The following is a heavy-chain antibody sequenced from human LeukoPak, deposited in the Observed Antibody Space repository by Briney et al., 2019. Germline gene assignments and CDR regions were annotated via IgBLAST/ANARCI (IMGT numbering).Heavy chain of an antibody. CDR2: INPNSGGT. CDR3: ARPGYDILTGYTTLGY. CDR1: GYTFTGYY. V-gene: IGHV1-2*02. J-gene: IGHJ4*02. D-gene: IGHD3-9*01. Sequence: ASVKVSCKASGYTFTGYYMHWVRQAPGQGLEWMGWINPNSGGTNYAQKFQGRVTMTRDTSISTAYMELSRLRSDDTAVYYCARPGYDILTGYTTLGYWGQGTLVTVSS.